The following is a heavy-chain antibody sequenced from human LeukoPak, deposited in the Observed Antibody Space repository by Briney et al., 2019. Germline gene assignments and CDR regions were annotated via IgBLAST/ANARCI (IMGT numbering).Heavy chain of an antibody. CDR1: GFTFSSYS. CDR3: ARGRASTATAARY. Sequence: GGSLRLSCAASGFTFSSYSMNWVRQAPGKGLEWVSSISSSSSYIYYADSVKGRFTISRDNANNSLYLQMNSLRAEDTAVYYCARGRASTATAARYWGQGTLVTVSS. J-gene: IGHJ4*02. CDR2: ISSSSSYI. D-gene: IGHD6-25*01. V-gene: IGHV3-21*01.